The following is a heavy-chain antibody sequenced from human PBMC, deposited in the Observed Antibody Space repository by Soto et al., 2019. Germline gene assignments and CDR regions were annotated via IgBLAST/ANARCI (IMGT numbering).Heavy chain of an antibody. CDR1: GYTFTSYG. V-gene: IGHV1-18*01. J-gene: IGHJ4*02. CDR3: ARDRLGATGDY. D-gene: IGHD1-26*01. CDR2: ISAYNANI. Sequence: ASVKVSCKASGYTFTSYGISWVRQTPGQGLEWMGWISAYNANINYAQKLRGRVTMTTDTSTNTAYMELRSLRSDDTAVYFCARDRLGATGDYWGQGTLVTVSS.